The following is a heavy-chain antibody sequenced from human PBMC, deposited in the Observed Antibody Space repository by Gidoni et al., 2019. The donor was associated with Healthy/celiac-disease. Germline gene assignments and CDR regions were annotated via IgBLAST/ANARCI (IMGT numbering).Heavy chain of an antibody. V-gene: IGHV3-48*02. Sequence: EVQLVESGGGLVQPGGSLRRSGAASGFTFSSYSMNWVRQAPGKGLEWVSYIRSSSSTIYYADSVKGRFTISRDNAKNSLYLQMNSLRDEDTAVYYCARAGGVVGAMSWGEFDYWGQGTLVTVSS. CDR3: ARAGGVVGAMSWGEFDY. CDR1: GFTFSSYS. D-gene: IGHD1-26*01. J-gene: IGHJ4*02. CDR2: IRSSSSTI.